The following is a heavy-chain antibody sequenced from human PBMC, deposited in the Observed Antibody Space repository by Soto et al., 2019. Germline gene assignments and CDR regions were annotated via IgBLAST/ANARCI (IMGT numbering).Heavy chain of an antibody. J-gene: IGHJ6*02. D-gene: IGHD1-1*01. CDR3: ARDPVPVLYYCYGMDV. Sequence: GGSLRLSCAASGFTFSSYGMHWVRQAPGKGLEWVAVIWYDGSNKYYADSVKGRFTISRDNSKNTLYLQMNSLRAEDTAVYYCARDPVPVLYYCYGMDVWGQGTTVTVSS. CDR2: IWYDGSNK. V-gene: IGHV3-33*01. CDR1: GFTFSSYG.